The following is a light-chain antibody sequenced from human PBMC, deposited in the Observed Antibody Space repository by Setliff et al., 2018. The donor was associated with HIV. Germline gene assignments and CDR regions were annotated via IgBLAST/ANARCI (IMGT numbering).Light chain of an antibody. CDR1: SSDVGAYNY. V-gene: IGLV2-11*01. J-gene: IGLJ1*01. CDR2: DVT. Sequence: QSALTQPRSVSGSPGQSVTISCTGSSSDVGAYNYVSWYQQHPGKAPKLMIYDVTKRPSGVPDRFSGSKSGNTASLTISGLQAEDEADYYCCSYAGRYTYIFGTGTKATVL. CDR3: CSYAGRYTYI.